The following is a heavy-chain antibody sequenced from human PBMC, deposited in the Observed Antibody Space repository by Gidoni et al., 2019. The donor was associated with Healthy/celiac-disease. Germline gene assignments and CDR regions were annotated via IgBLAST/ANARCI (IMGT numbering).Heavy chain of an antibody. V-gene: IGHV1-24*01. Sequence: QVQLVQSGAEVKKSGASVTVFCMVSGYTLTELPMHWVRQAPGKGLEWMGGFDPEDGETNYAQKFQGRVTMTEDTSTDTAYMELSSLRSEDTAVYYCATVGIAAAYDYWGQGTLVTVSS. CDR1: GYTLTELP. D-gene: IGHD6-13*01. CDR2: FDPEDGET. J-gene: IGHJ4*02. CDR3: ATVGIAAAYDY.